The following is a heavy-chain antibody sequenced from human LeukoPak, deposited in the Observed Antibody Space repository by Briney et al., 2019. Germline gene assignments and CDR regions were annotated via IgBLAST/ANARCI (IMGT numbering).Heavy chain of an antibody. CDR3: ARVSESGNSDY. D-gene: IGHD4-23*01. CDR1: GFSFTSYG. Sequence: GGSLRLSCAASGFSFTSYGMHWVRQAPGKGLEWVAVIWYDGTDKYYADSVKGRFTISRDTSNNMLYLQMNSLRAEDTAVYYCARVSESGNSDYWGQGTLVTVSS. J-gene: IGHJ4*02. CDR2: IWYDGTDK. V-gene: IGHV3-33*01.